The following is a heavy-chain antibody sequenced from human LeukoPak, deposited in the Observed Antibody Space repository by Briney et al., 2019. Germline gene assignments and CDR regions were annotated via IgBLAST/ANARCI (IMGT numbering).Heavy chain of an antibody. D-gene: IGHD6-19*01. CDR2: ITGSGDRT. V-gene: IGHV3-23*01. Sequence: PGGSLRLSCVASGLTSRNYAMTWVRRPPGKGLECVSSITGSGDRTYYADSVKGRFTISRDSSKNTLFLQMNNLRADDTAVYCCAARPVADDPAPFDYWGQGTRVTVSS. J-gene: IGHJ4*02. CDR1: GLTSRNYA. CDR3: AARPVADDPAPFDY.